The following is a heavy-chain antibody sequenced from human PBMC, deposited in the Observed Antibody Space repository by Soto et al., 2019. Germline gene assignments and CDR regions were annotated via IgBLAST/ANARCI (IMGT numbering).Heavy chain of an antibody. CDR2: ISGSGTYI. V-gene: IGHV3-21*01. Sequence: PGGSLRLSCAASGFTFSSYSMNWVRQAPGKGLEWVSYISGSGTYIYYADSVKGRFTISRDNAKSSLYLQMNSLRAEDTAVYYCASYYVVSHPYGMDVWGQGTTVTVSS. CDR3: ASYYVVSHPYGMDV. D-gene: IGHD3-16*01. J-gene: IGHJ6*02. CDR1: GFTFSSYS.